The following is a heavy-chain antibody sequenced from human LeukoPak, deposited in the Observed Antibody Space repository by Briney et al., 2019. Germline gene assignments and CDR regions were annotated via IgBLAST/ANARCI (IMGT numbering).Heavy chain of an antibody. J-gene: IGHJ4*02. CDR2: IYTSGTT. D-gene: IGHD1-26*01. CDR3: ARGTSGSQGFDY. V-gene: IGHV4-4*07. CDR1: GGSISGYY. Sequence: PSETLSLTCTVSGGSISGYYWSWIRQPAGKTLEWIGRIYTSGTTIYNPSLRSRVTMSVDTSKSQFSLKLSSVTAADTAVYYCARGTSGSQGFDYWGQGALVTVSS.